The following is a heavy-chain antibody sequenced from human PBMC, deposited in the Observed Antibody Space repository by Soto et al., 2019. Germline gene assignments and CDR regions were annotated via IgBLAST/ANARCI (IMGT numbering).Heavy chain of an antibody. CDR1: GGSMSKFY. CDR3: VRDASKTLRDCFDP. Sequence: QVQVQESGPGLVKPSETLSLTCSVSGGSMSKFYWSWIRKTAGKGLEWMGRVYATGTSDYNPSLRSRIAMSVDISKKTFSLRLRSVTAADTGVYYCVRDASKTLRDCFDPWGQGILVIVSS. J-gene: IGHJ5*02. V-gene: IGHV4-4*07. D-gene: IGHD4-17*01. CDR2: VYATGTS.